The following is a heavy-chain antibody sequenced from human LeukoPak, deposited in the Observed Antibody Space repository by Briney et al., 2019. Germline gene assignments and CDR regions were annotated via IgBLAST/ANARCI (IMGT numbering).Heavy chain of an antibody. D-gene: IGHD3-10*01. CDR2: IYYSGST. CDR3: ARARAYYGSGSYYNGYYDFDY. Sequence: SETLSLTCTVSGGSISSYYWNWIRQPPGKGLEWIGYIYYSGSTNYNPSLKSRVTISVDTSKNQFSLKLSSVTAADTAVYYCARARAYYGSGSYYNGYYDFDYWGQGTLVTVSS. V-gene: IGHV4-59*12. J-gene: IGHJ4*02. CDR1: GGSISSYY.